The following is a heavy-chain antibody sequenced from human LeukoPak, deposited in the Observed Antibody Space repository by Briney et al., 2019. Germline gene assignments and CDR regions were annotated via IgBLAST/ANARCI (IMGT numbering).Heavy chain of an antibody. CDR1: GGSIRSYY. D-gene: IGHD3-22*01. CDR2: VYSSGST. V-gene: IGHV4-4*07. J-gene: IGHJ4*02. Sequence: SETLSLTCTVSGGSIRSYYWSWIRQPAGKGLEWIGRVYSSGSTDYNPSLKSRVTMSVDTSKNQFSLKVTSVTAADTAVYYCARIRYYDSRGYQGPFDYWGQGTLVTASS. CDR3: ARIRYYDSRGYQGPFDY.